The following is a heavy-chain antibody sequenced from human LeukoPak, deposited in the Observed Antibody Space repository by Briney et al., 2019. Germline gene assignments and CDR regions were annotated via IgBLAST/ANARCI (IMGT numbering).Heavy chain of an antibody. CDR3: AKAGYDILFGSKH. CDR1: GFTFSSYA. V-gene: IGHV3-23*01. Sequence: GGSLRLSCAASGFTFSSYAMSWVRQAPGKGLEWVSAISGSGGSTYYADSVKGRFTISRDNSKNTLYLRMNSLRAEDTAVYYCAKAGYDILFGSKHWGQGTLVTVSS. J-gene: IGHJ4*02. D-gene: IGHD3-9*01. CDR2: ISGSGGST.